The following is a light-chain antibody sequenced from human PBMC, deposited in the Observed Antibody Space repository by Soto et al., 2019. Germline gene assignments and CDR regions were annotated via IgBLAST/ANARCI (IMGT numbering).Light chain of an antibody. Sequence: GLSQPASVSGSPGQIITISCAGTSSDVGAYTSVSWYQQHTGKAPKLIIYEVSNRPTGTTTRFSGSKSASKASPPLSGPQAEDEADYYCSSYTSANSDDVVATGTKVTV. V-gene: IGLV2-14*01. CDR1: SSDVGAYTS. CDR2: EVS. CDR3: SSYTSANSDDV. J-gene: IGLJ1*01.